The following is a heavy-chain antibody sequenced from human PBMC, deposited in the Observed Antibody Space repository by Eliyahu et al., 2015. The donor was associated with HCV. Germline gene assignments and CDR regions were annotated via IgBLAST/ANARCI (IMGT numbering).Heavy chain of an antibody. CDR1: GFTFXSYA. V-gene: IGHV3-23*01. J-gene: IGHJ4*02. CDR3: AKSDHSSGYYGYIDY. CDR2: ISGSGGST. D-gene: IGHD3-22*01. Sequence: EVQLLESGGGLVQPGGSLRLSXAASGFTFXSYAMSWVRQAPGKGLEWVSAISGSGGSTYYADSVKGRFTISRDNSKNTLYLQMNSLRAEDTAVYYCAKSDHSSGYYGYIDYWGQGTLVTVSS.